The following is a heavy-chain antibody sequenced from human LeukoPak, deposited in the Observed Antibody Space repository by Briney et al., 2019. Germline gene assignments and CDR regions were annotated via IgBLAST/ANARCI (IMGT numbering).Heavy chain of an antibody. CDR1: GFTFSSYG. D-gene: IGHD5-18*01. CDR2: ISYDGSNK. J-gene: IGHJ4*02. Sequence: GRSLRLSCAASGFTFSSYGMHWVRQAPGKGLEWVAVISYDGSNKYYADSVKGRFTISRDNSKNTLYLQMNSLRAEDTAAYYCAKAEEVDTAHDPDYWGQGTLVTVSS. V-gene: IGHV3-30*18. CDR3: AKAEEVDTAHDPDY.